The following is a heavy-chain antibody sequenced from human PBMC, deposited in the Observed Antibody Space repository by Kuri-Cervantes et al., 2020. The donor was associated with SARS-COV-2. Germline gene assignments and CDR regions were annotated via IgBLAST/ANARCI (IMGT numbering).Heavy chain of an antibody. J-gene: IGHJ4*02. CDR1: GFTFSSYG. Sequence: GESLKISCAASGFTFSSYGMHWVRQAPGKGLEWVAVIWYDGSNKYYADSVKGRFTTSRDNSKNTLYLQMNSLRAEDTAVYYCARDSSITPRDFDHWGQGTLVTVSS. V-gene: IGHV3-33*08. CDR2: IWYDGSNK. D-gene: IGHD6-13*01. CDR3: ARDSSITPRDFDH.